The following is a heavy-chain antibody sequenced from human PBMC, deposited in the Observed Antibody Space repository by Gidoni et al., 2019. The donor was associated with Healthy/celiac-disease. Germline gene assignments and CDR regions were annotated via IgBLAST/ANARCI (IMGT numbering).Heavy chain of an antibody. J-gene: IGHJ6*02. CDR1: GFTFSDYY. Sequence: QVQLVESGGGLVTPGGSLRLSCAASGFTFSDYYRSWIRQAPGKGLEWVSYISSSGSTIYYADSVKGRFTISRDNANNSLYLQMNSLRAEDTAVYYCARVSGYSYGYYYYYYGMDVWGQGTTVTVSS. CDR3: ARVSGYSYGYYYYYYGMDV. V-gene: IGHV3-11*01. D-gene: IGHD5-18*01. CDR2: ISSSGSTI.